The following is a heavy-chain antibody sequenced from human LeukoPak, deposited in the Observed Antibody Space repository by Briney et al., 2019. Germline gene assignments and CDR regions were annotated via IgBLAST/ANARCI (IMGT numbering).Heavy chain of an antibody. Sequence: SETLSLTCTVSGGSISSSSYYWSWIRQPAGKGLESIGHISTSGSTNYNPSLKSRVTMSVDTSKNQFSLKLSSVTAADTAVYYCARHPGDIVVVPAAKNYYYMDVWGKGTTVTVSS. D-gene: IGHD2-2*01. J-gene: IGHJ6*03. V-gene: IGHV4-61*09. CDR3: ARHPGDIVVVPAAKNYYYMDV. CDR1: GGSISSSSYY. CDR2: ISTSGST.